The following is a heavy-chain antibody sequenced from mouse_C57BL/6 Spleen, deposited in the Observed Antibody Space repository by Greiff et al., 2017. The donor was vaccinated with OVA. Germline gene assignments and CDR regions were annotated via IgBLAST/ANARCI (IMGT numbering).Heavy chain of an antibody. V-gene: IGHV1-26*01. CDR3: AWSYAMDY. CDR2: INPNNGGT. J-gene: IGHJ4*01. Sequence: VQLQQSGPELVKPGASVKISCKASGYTFTDYYMNWVKQSHGKSLEWIGDINPNNGGTSYNQKFKGKATLTVDKSSSTAYMELRSLTSEDSAVYYCAWSYAMDYWGQGTSVTVSS. CDR1: GYTFTDYY.